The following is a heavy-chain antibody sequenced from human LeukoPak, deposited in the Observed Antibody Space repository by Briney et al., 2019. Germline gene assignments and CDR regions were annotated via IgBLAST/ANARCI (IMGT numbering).Heavy chain of an antibody. J-gene: IGHJ3*02. Sequence: ASVKVSCRASGYTFTGYYMHWVRQAPGQGLGWMGWINPNSGGTNYAQKFQGRVTMTRDTSISTAYMELSRLRSDDTAIYYCARGQAATRLAFDIWGRGTMVTVSS. CDR3: ARGQAATRLAFDI. CDR1: GYTFTGYY. CDR2: INPNSGGT. V-gene: IGHV1-2*02. D-gene: IGHD2-15*01.